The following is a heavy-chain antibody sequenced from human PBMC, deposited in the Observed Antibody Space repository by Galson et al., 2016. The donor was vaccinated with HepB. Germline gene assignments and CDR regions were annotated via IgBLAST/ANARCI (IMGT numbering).Heavy chain of an antibody. Sequence: SETLSLTCGVHGGSFSDYCWSWIRQPPGKGLEWIGEINRRGSSTFHPSLKSRVTISVDTSKSQLSLTLSSVTAADTAVYYCARAPYYYDSRNDAFDIWGQGTMVTVSS. V-gene: IGHV4-34*01. CDR2: INRRGSS. CDR3: ARAPYYYDSRNDAFDI. D-gene: IGHD3-22*01. J-gene: IGHJ3*02. CDR1: GGSFSDYC.